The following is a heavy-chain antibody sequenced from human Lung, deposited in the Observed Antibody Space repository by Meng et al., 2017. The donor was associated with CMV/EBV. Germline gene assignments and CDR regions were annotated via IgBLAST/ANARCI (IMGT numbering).Heavy chain of an antibody. CDR1: GYTFTGYY. J-gene: IGHJ3*02. CDR2: INSKIGDA. CDR3: ARKVFRASDAFDI. V-gene: IGHV1-2*02. Sequence: ASXXVSXKASGYTFTGYYLHWVRQAPGQGLEWMGWINSKIGDANYTQKFQGRVTVTRDTSISTAYMELKRRTYDDTAVYFCARKVFRASDAFDIWGQGTMVTVSS.